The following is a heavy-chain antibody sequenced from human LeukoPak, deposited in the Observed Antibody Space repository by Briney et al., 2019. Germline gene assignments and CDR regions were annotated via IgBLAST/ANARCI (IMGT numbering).Heavy chain of an antibody. V-gene: IGHV3-11*06. CDR3: VVTIFGVVT. Sequence: GGSLRLSCAASGFTFSDYYMSGIRQAPGKGLEWVSSIDGTRSYIYYADSVKGRFTISRDNAKNSLYLQMNSLRAEDTAIYYCVVTIFGVVTWGQGTLVTVSS. CDR2: IDGTRSYI. CDR1: GFTFSDYY. D-gene: IGHD3-3*01. J-gene: IGHJ4*02.